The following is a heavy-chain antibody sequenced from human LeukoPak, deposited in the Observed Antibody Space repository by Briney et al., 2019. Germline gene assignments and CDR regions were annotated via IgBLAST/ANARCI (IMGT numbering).Heavy chain of an antibody. CDR3: AKVFKPSIATIFGVVDGYYYYYMDV. Sequence: GGSLRLSCAASGFTFSSYAMSWVRQAPGKGLEWVSAISGSGGSTYYADSVRGRFTISRDNSKNTLYLQMNSLRAEDTAVYYCAKVFKPSIATIFGVVDGYYYYYMDVWGKGTTVTVSS. J-gene: IGHJ6*03. CDR1: GFTFSSYA. V-gene: IGHV3-23*01. D-gene: IGHD3-3*01. CDR2: ISGSGGST.